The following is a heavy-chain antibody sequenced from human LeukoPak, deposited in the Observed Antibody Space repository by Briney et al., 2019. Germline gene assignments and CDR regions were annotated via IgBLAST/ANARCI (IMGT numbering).Heavy chain of an antibody. D-gene: IGHD6-19*01. CDR2: MNPNSGNT. CDR1: GYTFTGYY. J-gene: IGHJ6*03. V-gene: IGHV1-8*03. CDR3: ARVIAVAGIVSPYYYYYMDV. Sequence: GASVKVSCKASGYTFTGYYMHWVRQAPGQGLEWMGWMNPNSGNTGYAQKFQGRVTITRNTSISTAYMELSSLRSEDTAVYYCARVIAVAGIVSPYYYYYMDVWGKGTTVTVSS.